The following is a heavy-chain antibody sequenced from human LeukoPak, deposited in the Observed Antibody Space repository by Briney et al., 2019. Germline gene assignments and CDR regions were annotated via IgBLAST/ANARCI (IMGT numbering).Heavy chain of an antibody. Sequence: ASVKVSCKASGYTFNDYYLHWVRQAPGQGLEWMGWINPKSGDTNYAQRFQGRVSMTRDMSINTAYMDLSSLRSDDTAVYLCARAGTVMLLDYWGQGTLVTVS. CDR3: ARAGTVMLLDY. J-gene: IGHJ4*02. V-gene: IGHV1-2*02. CDR1: GYTFNDYY. CDR2: INPKSGDT. D-gene: IGHD3-16*01.